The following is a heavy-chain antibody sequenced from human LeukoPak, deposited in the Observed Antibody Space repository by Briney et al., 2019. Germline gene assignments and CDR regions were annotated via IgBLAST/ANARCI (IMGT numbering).Heavy chain of an antibody. D-gene: IGHD1-26*01. J-gene: IGHJ4*02. Sequence: GGSLRLSCAASGFTFSDHYMDWVRQAPGKGLEWVGRIRDKGNSYTTEYAPSVKGGFTISRDDSKNSLYLQMNSLKTEDTAVYYCTRDRSGSYEGDFDYWGQGTLVTVSS. CDR2: IRDKGNSYTT. V-gene: IGHV3-72*01. CDR1: GFTFSDHY. CDR3: TRDRSGSYEGDFDY.